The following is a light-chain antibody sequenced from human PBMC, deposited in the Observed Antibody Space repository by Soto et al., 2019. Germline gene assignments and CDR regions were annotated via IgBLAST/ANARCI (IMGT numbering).Light chain of an antibody. Sequence: QSVLTQPPSVSGAPGQRVTISCTGSSSNIGAGYDVHWYQHLPGTAPKLLIYGNSNRPSGVPDRFSGSKSGTSASLAITGLQAEDGTDYYCQSYDSSLSAWVFGGGTKLTVL. CDR3: QSYDSSLSAWV. CDR2: GNS. CDR1: SSNIGAGYD. J-gene: IGLJ3*02. V-gene: IGLV1-40*01.